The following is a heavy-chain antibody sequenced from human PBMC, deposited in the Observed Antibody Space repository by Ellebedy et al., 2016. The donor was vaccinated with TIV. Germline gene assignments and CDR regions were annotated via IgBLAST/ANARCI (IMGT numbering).Heavy chain of an antibody. CDR2: ISRDGRTT. D-gene: IGHD1-7*01. Sequence: PGGSLRLSCTTSGFIFSGHYMNWVRQVPGEGLVWVSRISRDGRTTDYAGSVKGRFTISRDDAKNTVYLHMNSLRDEDTAVYYCVREASIGGTVFFDHWGQGALVTVSS. CDR1: GFIFSGHY. V-gene: IGHV3-74*01. J-gene: IGHJ4*02. CDR3: VREASIGGTVFFDH.